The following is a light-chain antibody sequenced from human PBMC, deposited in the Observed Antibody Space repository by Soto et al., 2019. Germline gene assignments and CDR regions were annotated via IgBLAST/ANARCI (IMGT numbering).Light chain of an antibody. CDR1: QGVSSY. Sequence: EIVLTQSPATLSLSPGERATLSCRASQGVSSYLAWYQQRPGQAPRLLIYDASNRATGIPARFSGGGSGTDFTLTISRLEPEDFAVYYCQQYGSSRTFGQGTKVDIK. J-gene: IGKJ1*01. CDR3: QQYGSSRT. CDR2: DAS. V-gene: IGKV3-20*01.